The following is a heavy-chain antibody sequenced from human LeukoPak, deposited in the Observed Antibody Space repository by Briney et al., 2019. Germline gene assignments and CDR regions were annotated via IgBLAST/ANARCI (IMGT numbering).Heavy chain of an antibody. Sequence: SETLSLTCTVAGGSISSYYWSWIRQPPGKGLEWNGYIYYSGSTNYNPSHKSRVTISVDTSKNQFSLKLSSVTAADTAVYYCARVDTAMVIWYWGQGTLVTVSS. D-gene: IGHD5-18*01. J-gene: IGHJ4*02. CDR1: GGSISSYY. V-gene: IGHV4-59*01. CDR3: ARVDTAMVIWY. CDR2: IYYSGST.